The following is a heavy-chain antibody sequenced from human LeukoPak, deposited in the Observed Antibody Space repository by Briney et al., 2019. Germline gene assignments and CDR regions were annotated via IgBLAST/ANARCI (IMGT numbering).Heavy chain of an antibody. Sequence: GASLLLSSAASGFTFTSYWMNWVRPAPAKGLEWWASIKQDGSEKYYVASVKGRFTISRDNSRNSLFLQMDSLGAEDTTVDYCARNHFVEGFNSRNLFDYCGQGTLVSV. CDR3: ARNHFVEGFNSRNLFDY. CDR1: GFTFTSYW. D-gene: IGHD5-24*01. V-gene: IGHV3-7*01. J-gene: IGHJ4*02. CDR2: IKQDGSEK.